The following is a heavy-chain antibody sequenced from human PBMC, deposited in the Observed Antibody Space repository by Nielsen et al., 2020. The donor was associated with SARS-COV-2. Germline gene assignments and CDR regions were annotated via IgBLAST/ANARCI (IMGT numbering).Heavy chain of an antibody. Sequence: GESLKISCAASGFTFSSYAMSWVRQAPGKGLEWVSAISGSGGSTYYADSVKGRFTISRDNSKNTLYLQMNSLRAEDTAVYYCAKSKSGSYYYGMDVWGQGTTVTVSS. CDR2: ISGSGGST. D-gene: IGHD1-26*01. CDR1: GFTFSSYA. V-gene: IGHV3-23*01. J-gene: IGHJ6*02. CDR3: AKSKSGSYYYGMDV.